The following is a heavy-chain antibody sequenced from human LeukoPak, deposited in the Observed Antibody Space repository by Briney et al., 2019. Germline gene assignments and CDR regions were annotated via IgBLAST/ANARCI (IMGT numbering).Heavy chain of an antibody. J-gene: IGHJ4*02. CDR3: ARWTDCGGDCHILDH. Sequence: SETLSLTCTASGGSISGYYWSWSRQPPGKGVEWIGNLYYRRGAWYKSSLKSRVTTSVDTSKNEFSLKLTSVTAADTAVYFCARWTDCGGDCHILDHWGQGILVTVSS. V-gene: IGHV4-59*01. CDR2: LYYRRGA. D-gene: IGHD2-21*02. CDR1: GGSISGYY.